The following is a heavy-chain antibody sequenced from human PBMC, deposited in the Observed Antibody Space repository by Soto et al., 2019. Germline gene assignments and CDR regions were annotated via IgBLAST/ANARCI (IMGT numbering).Heavy chain of an antibody. CDR3: ARGMAEEQIFYYFDY. CDR2: IYYSGST. J-gene: IGHJ4*02. D-gene: IGHD3-9*01. Sequence: PSETLSLTCTVSGGSISSGGYYWTWIRQHPGKGLEWIGYIYYSGSTNYNPSLKSRVTISVDTSKNQFYLKLRSVTAADTAVYYCARGMAEEQIFYYFDYWGQGALVTVSS. CDR1: GGSISSGGYY. V-gene: IGHV4-61*08.